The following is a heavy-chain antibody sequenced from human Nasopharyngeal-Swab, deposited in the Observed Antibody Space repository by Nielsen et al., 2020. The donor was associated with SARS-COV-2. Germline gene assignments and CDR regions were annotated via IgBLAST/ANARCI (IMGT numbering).Heavy chain of an antibody. CDR2: IYSGGST. V-gene: IGHV3-53*01. D-gene: IGHD6-25*01. Sequence: VRQMPGKGLEWVSVIYSGGSTYYADSVKGRFTISRDNSKNTLYLQMNSLRAEDTAVYYCARDRLSGYMDVWGKGTTVTVSS. CDR3: ARDRLSGYMDV. J-gene: IGHJ6*03.